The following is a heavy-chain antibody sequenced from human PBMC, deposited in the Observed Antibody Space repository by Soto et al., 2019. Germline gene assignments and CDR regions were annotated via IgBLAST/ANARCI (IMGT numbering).Heavy chain of an antibody. CDR2: INPNSGGT. D-gene: IGHD3-9*01. CDR1: GYTFTGYY. V-gene: IGHV1-2*04. J-gene: IGHJ4*02. Sequence: ASVKVSCKASGYTFTGYYMHWVRQAPGQGIEWMGWINPNSGGTNYAQKFQGWVTMTRDTSISTAYMELSRLRSDDTAVYYCARAILRGRGLAAFDYWGQGTLVTVSS. CDR3: ARAILRGRGLAAFDY.